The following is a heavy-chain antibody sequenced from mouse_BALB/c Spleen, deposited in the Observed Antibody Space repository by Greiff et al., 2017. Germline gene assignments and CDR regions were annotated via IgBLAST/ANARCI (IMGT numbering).Heavy chain of an antibody. J-gene: IGHJ3*01. V-gene: IGHV5-9-4*01. CDR1: GFTFSSYA. D-gene: IGHD1-1*01. Sequence: EVQRVESGGGLVKPGGSLKLSCAASGFTFSSYAMSWVRQSPEKRLEWVAEISSGGSYTYYPDTVTGRFTISRDNAKNTLYLEMSSLRSEDTAMYYCARIRYGFAYWGQGTLVTVSA. CDR2: ISSGGSYT. CDR3: ARIRYGFAY.